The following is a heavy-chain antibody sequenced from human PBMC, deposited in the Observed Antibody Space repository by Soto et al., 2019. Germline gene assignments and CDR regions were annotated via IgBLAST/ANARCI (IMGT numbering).Heavy chain of an antibody. D-gene: IGHD1-1*01. Sequence: QVQLQQSGPGLVKPSETLSLTCSVSSGPSSSHNWGWIRQPPGRGLEWIGYVYSTGGTSYNPSLKSRVTIPADTSTNHISLTLTSVTAADTAVYYCVRQGIGNLHGRGAVWGQGTTVSVSS. V-gene: IGHV4-59*08. CDR1: SGPSSSHN. CDR2: VYSTGGT. CDR3: VRQGIGNLHGRGAV. J-gene: IGHJ6*02.